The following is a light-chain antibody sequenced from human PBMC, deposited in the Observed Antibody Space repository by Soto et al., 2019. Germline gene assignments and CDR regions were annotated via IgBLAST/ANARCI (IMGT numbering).Light chain of an antibody. V-gene: IGLV1-40*01. Sequence: QSVLTQPPSVSGAPGQRVTISCTGSSSNIGAGYGAHWYQQLPGTAPKLLIYGNTNRPSGVPDRFSGSKSGTSASLAITGLQAEDEADYYCQSYDSSLSGWVFGGGTKVIVL. CDR1: SSNIGAGYG. CDR3: QSYDSSLSGWV. J-gene: IGLJ3*02. CDR2: GNT.